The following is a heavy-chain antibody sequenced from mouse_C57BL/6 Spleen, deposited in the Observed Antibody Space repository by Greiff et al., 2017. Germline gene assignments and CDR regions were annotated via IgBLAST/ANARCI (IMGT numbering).Heavy chain of an antibody. V-gene: IGHV1-64*01. Sequence: QVQLQQSGAELVKPGASVKLSCKASGYTFTSYWMHWVKQRPGQGLEWIGMIHPNSGSTNYNEKFKSKATLTVDKSSSTAYMQLSSLTSEDSAVYYCALYDGYFYAMDYWGQGTSVTVSS. CDR3: ALYDGYFYAMDY. CDR1: GYTFTSYW. CDR2: IHPNSGST. D-gene: IGHD2-3*01. J-gene: IGHJ4*01.